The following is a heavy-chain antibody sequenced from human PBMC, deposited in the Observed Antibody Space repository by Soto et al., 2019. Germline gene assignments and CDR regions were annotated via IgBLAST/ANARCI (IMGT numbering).Heavy chain of an antibody. CDR2: IWLDGSNK. Sequence: QVQLVESGGGVVQPGRSLRLSCAASGFTFSSYGMHWVRQAPGKGLEWVAVIWLDGSNKYYADSVKGRFTISRDNSKNKLYLQMNSLRAEDRAVYYCARGLWSFDYWGQGNLVTVSS. D-gene: IGHD5-18*01. CDR3: ARGLWSFDY. CDR1: GFTFSSYG. V-gene: IGHV3-33*01. J-gene: IGHJ4*02.